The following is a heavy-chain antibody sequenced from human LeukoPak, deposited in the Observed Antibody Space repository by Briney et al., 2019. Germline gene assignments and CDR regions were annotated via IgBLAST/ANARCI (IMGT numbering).Heavy chain of an antibody. Sequence: SGGSLRLSCAASGFTFSSYGMHWVRQAPGRGLEWVAVIWYDGSNKYYADSVKGRFTISRDNAKNTLYLQMNSLRAEDTAAYYCVRGNFNGGIDHWGQGTLVTVSS. CDR3: VRGNFNGGIDH. CDR1: GFTFSSYG. CDR2: IWYDGSNK. V-gene: IGHV3-33*03. D-gene: IGHD2-21*01. J-gene: IGHJ4*02.